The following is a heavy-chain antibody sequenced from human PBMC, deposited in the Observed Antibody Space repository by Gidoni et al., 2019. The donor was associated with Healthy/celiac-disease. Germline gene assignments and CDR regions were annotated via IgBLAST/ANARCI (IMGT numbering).Heavy chain of an antibody. J-gene: IGHJ6*02. V-gene: IGHV3-21*01. Sequence: EVQLVESGGGLVKPGGSLRLSCSASGFTFRSYSMNWVRQAPGKGLEWVSSISSSSSYIYYADSGKGRFTISRDNAKNSLYLQMNSLRAEDTAVYYCARVSPSLVLDSLDGMDVWGQGTTVTVSS. CDR3: ARVSPSLVLDSLDGMDV. D-gene: IGHD3-3*01. CDR2: ISSSSSYI. CDR1: GFTFRSYS.